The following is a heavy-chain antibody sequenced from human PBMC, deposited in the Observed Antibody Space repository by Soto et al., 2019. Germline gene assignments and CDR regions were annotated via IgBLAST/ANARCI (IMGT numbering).Heavy chain of an antibody. J-gene: IGHJ6*02. D-gene: IGHD2-15*01. V-gene: IGHV2-70*01. Sequence: SGPTLVNPTQTLTLTCTFSGFSLSTSGMCVSWIRQPPGKALEWLALIDWDDDKYYSTSLKTRLTISKDTSKNQVVLTMTNMDPVDTATYYCARMGRGYCSGGSCPSYYYYGMDVWGQGTTVTGSS. CDR3: ARMGRGYCSGGSCPSYYYYGMDV. CDR1: GFSLSTSGMC. CDR2: IDWDDDK.